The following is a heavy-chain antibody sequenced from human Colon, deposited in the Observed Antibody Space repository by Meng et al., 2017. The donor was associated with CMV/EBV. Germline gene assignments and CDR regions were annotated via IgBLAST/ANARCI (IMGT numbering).Heavy chain of an antibody. J-gene: IGHJ4*02. CDR1: GFSFNDYG. V-gene: IGHV3-21*01. CDR2: ITISSTYI. CDR3: ARGLGSGTRRGVDY. D-gene: IGHD1-26*01. Sequence: GGSLRLSCVASGFSFNDYGMNWVRQAPGKGLEWVSSITISSTYIYYADSVKGRFTVSRDNAKNSLYLQIKGLRAEDTAVYYCARGLGSGTRRGVDYWGQGTLVTVSS.